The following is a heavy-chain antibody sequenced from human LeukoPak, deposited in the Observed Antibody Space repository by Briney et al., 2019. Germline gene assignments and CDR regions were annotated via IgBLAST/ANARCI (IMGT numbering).Heavy chain of an antibody. V-gene: IGHV3-7*01. Sequence: GGSLRLSCAASGFSFSNYWMNWVRQAPGKGLEWVANIKQDGGEKYYVDSVKGRFTISRDNAKNSLYLQMSSLRAEDTAVYYCGRADQKWFGESMVDYWGQGTLVTVSS. D-gene: IGHD3-10*01. J-gene: IGHJ4*02. CDR2: IKQDGGEK. CDR3: GRADQKWFGESMVDY. CDR1: GFSFSNYW.